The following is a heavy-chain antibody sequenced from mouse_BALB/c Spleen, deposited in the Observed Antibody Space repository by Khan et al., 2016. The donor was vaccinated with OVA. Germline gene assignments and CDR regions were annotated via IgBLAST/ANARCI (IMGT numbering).Heavy chain of an antibody. D-gene: IGHD2-14*01. Sequence: LQQPGSELVRPGASVKLSCKASGYTFTSYWMHWVKQRPGQGLEWIGNIYPGSGSTNYDEKFKSKATLTVDTSSSTAYMQLISLTSEDSAVYYCTRGEYDGDYWGQGTTLTVSS. V-gene: IGHV1S22*01. CDR2: IYPGSGST. CDR3: TRGEYDGDY. CDR1: GYTFTSYW. J-gene: IGHJ2*01.